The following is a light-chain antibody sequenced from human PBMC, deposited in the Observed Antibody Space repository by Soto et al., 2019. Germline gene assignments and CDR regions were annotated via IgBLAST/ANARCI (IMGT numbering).Light chain of an antibody. J-gene: IGLJ3*02. V-gene: IGLV4-60*02. CDR3: ETWDSNIHWV. CDR2: LEGSGSY. CDR1: SGHSSYI. Sequence: QSVLTQSSSASASLGSSVNLTCTLSSGHSSYIIAWHQQQPGKAPRYLMKLEGSGSYNKGSGVPDRFSGSSSGADRYLIISNPRFEDEADYYCETWDSNIHWVFGGGTKLTVL.